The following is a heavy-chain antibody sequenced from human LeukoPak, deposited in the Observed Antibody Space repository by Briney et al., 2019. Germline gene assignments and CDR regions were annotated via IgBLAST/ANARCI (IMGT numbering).Heavy chain of an antibody. D-gene: IGHD5-18*01. J-gene: IGHJ5*02. Sequence: GGSRRLSCAPSGFTPSSYAMRWVRHAPERGLGWVSSIIRMGGSTYYRDSVKGRFTLSTHNSKNTLYLQMNSLRAEDTAVYYCAKTRGYTYPIWFVPWGQGTLVTVSS. CDR3: AKTRGYTYPIWFVP. CDR1: GFTPSSYA. CDR2: IIRMGGST. V-gene: IGHV3-23*01.